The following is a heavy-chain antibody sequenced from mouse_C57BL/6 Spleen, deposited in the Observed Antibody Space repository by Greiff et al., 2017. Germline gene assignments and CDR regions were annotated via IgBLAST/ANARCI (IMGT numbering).Heavy chain of an antibody. CDR2: IDPSDSYT. J-gene: IGHJ3*02. CDR1: GYTFTSYW. V-gene: IGHV1-59*01. Sequence: VQLQQPGAELVRPGTSVKLSCKASGYTFTSYWMHWVKQRPGQGLEWIGVIDPSDSYTNYNQKFKGKATLTVDTSSSTAYMQLSSLTSEDSAVYYCAREDGYWGQGTLVTVSA. CDR3: AREDGY.